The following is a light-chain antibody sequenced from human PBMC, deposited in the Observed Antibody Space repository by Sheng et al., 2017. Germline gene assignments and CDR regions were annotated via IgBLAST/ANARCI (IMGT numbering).Light chain of an antibody. CDR2: KAS. J-gene: IGKJ1*01. CDR1: QSISSW. Sequence: DIQMTQSPFTLSASVGDRVTITCRASQSISSWLAWYQQKPGKAPKLLIRKASNLEGGVPSRFSGSGSGTEFTLTINSLQPDDFATYYCQQYSTYSWTFGQGTKVEFK. CDR3: QQYSTYSWT. V-gene: IGKV1-5*03.